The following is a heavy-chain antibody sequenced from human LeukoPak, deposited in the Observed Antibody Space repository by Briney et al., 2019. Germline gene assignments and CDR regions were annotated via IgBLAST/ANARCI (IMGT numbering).Heavy chain of an antibody. Sequence: SETLSLTCAVYSGSFSGYFWSWIRQPPGKGLEWIGEIVHSGSTNYIPSLKSRVTISVDTSKKQFSLKLSSVTAADTAVYFCARRIGVATTLDYWGQGTLVTVSS. J-gene: IGHJ4*02. CDR3: ARRIGVATTLDY. CDR2: IVHSGST. D-gene: IGHD6-19*01. V-gene: IGHV4-34*12. CDR1: SGSFSGYF.